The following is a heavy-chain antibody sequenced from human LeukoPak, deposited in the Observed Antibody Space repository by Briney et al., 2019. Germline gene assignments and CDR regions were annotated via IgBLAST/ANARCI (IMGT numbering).Heavy chain of an antibody. V-gene: IGHV1-69*01. Sequence: ASVKVSSKASGGTFSSYAISWVRQAPGQGLEWMGGIIPIFSTANYAQKFQGRVTITADESTSTAYMELSSLRSEDTAVYYCAREVRYSSSWDRSGWSDPWGQGTLVTVSS. CDR2: IIPIFSTA. CDR3: AREVRYSSSWDRSGWSDP. CDR1: GGTFSSYA. D-gene: IGHD6-13*01. J-gene: IGHJ5*02.